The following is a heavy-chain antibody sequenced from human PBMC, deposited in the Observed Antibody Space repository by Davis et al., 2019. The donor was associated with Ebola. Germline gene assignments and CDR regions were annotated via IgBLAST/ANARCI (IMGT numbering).Heavy chain of an antibody. D-gene: IGHD3-16*01. Sequence: GESLKISCAASGFTFSNYGIHWVRQAPGKGLEWVATIPHVGSEKYYVDSVKGRFTSSRDNAKNSLYLQMNSLRVEDTAVYYCARDWAGLDVWGKGTTVTVSS. V-gene: IGHV3-7*01. CDR3: ARDWAGLDV. J-gene: IGHJ6*04. CDR1: GFTFSNYG. CDR2: IPHVGSEK.